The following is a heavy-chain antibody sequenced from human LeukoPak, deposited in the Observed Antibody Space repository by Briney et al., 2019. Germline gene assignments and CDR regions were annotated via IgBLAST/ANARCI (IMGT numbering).Heavy chain of an antibody. J-gene: IGHJ4*02. Sequence: PSETLSLTCTVSGGSISSYYWSWIRQPPGKGLEWIGYIYYSGSTNYNPSLKSRVTISVDTSKNQFSLKLSSVTAADTAVYYCARTTRNYDILTGYYRGIYFDYWGQGTLVTVSS. D-gene: IGHD3-9*01. CDR1: GGSISSYY. CDR3: ARTTRNYDILTGYYRGIYFDY. V-gene: IGHV4-59*01. CDR2: IYYSGST.